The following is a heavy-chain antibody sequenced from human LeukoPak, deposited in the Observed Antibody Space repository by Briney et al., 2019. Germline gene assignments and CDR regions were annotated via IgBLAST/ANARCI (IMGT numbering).Heavy chain of an antibody. CDR2: IGNSSYI. J-gene: IGHJ4*02. D-gene: IGHD3-10*01. CDR3: ARDLPLEKYYGSGTYSYYFDS. V-gene: IGHV3-21*01. CDR1: GFTFSTYN. Sequence: GGSLRLSCAASGFTFSTYNMNSVRQAPGKGLEWVSSIGNSSYIYYADSVKGRFTISRDNAKNSLYLQLNSLRDEDTAVYYCARDLPLEKYYGSGTYSYYFDSWGQGALVTVSS.